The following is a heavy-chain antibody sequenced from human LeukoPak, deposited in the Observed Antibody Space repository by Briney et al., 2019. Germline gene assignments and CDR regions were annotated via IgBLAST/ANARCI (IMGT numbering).Heavy chain of an antibody. J-gene: IGHJ3*02. CDR1: GFTFSSYE. Sequence: GGSLRLSCAASGFTFSSYEMNWVRQAPGKGLEWVSYISSSGSTIYYADSVKGRFAISRDNAKNSLYLQMNSLRAEDTAVYYCARDKNDAFDIWGQETMVTVSS. CDR3: ARDKNDAFDI. CDR2: ISSSGSTI. V-gene: IGHV3-48*03.